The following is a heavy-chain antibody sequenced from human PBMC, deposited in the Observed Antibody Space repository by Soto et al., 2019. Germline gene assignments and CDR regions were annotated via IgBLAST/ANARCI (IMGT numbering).Heavy chain of an antibody. CDR2: IIPIFGTA. CDR1: GGTFSSYA. J-gene: IGHJ6*02. CDR3: GRNNVVKITTIHNRHYYYGMDV. Sequence: QVQLVQSGAEVKKPGSSVKVSCKASGGTFSSYAISWVRQAPGQGLEWMGGIIPIFGTANYAQKFQGRVTITADESTRTAYNEQRSRRPEDEAVYYCGRNNVVKITTIHNRHYYYGMDVWGQGTTVTVSS. D-gene: IGHD3-22*01. V-gene: IGHV1-69*12.